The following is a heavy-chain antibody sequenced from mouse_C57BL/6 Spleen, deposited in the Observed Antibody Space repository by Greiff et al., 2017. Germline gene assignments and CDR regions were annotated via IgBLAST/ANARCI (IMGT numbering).Heavy chain of an antibody. CDR3: ARSIYYGSSYPDY. V-gene: IGHV1-80*01. J-gene: IGHJ2*01. Sequence: VKLMESGAELVKPGASVKISCKASGYAFSSYWMNWVKQRPGKGLEWIGQIYPGDGDTNYNGKFKGKATLTADKSSSTAYMQLSSLTSEDSAVYFCARSIYYGSSYPDYWGQGSTLTVSS. D-gene: IGHD1-1*01. CDR2: IYPGDGDT. CDR1: GYAFSSYW.